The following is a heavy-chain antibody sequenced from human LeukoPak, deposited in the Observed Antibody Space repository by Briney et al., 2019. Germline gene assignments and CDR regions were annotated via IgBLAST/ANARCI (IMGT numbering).Heavy chain of an antibody. D-gene: IGHD3-3*01. CDR1: GDSVSRSDSY. J-gene: IGHJ4*02. V-gene: IGHV4-39*07. Sequence: SETLSLTCSVSGDSVSRSDSYWDWIRQPPGEGLEWIGTTYYSGRTYYSPSLKSRVTISRDTSKNQFSLKLSSVTAADTAVYYCARELDFWSGYSFGYWGQGTLVTVSS. CDR3: ARELDFWSGYSFGY. CDR2: TYYSGRT.